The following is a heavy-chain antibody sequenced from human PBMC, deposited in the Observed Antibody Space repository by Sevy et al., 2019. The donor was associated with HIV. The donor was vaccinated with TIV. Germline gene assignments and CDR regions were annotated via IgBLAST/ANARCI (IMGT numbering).Heavy chain of an antibody. CDR3: AKRERSYYDSSGNYDAFDV. D-gene: IGHD3-22*01. Sequence: GGSLRLSCAASGFDFSTYDMHWVRQAPGKGLEWVAFISFDGSDKWYVDSVKGRFTISRDNSKNTLYVQMNTLRDEDRAVYYCAKRERSYYDSSGNYDAFDVWGQGTSVTVSS. V-gene: IGHV3-33*03. CDR2: ISFDGSDK. CDR1: GFDFSTYD. J-gene: IGHJ3*01.